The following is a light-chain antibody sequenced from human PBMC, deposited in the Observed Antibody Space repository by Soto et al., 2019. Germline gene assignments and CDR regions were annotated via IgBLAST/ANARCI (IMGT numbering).Light chain of an antibody. CDR2: GAS. J-gene: IGKJ1*01. CDR3: RQYGSSPTT. CDR1: QSVFNNH. Sequence: IVLTLSPGTLSLSQGERATLSCRASQSVFNNHIGWYQQKPGQAPRRLIFGASFRATGIPDRFSGSGSGTDFTLTISRLEPEDFAVYYCRQYGSSPTTFGQGTKVDI. V-gene: IGKV3-20*01.